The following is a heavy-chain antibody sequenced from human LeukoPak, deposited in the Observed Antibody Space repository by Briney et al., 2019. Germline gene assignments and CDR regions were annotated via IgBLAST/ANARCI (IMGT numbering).Heavy chain of an antibody. Sequence: ASVKVSCKASGYTFTSYYMHWVRQAPGQGLEWMGIINPSGGSTSYAQKFQGRVTMTRDTSTSTAYMELRSLRSDDTAVYYCARRSNDAFDIWGQGTMVTVSS. J-gene: IGHJ3*02. V-gene: IGHV1-46*01. CDR3: ARRSNDAFDI. CDR2: INPSGGST. CDR1: GYTFTSYY.